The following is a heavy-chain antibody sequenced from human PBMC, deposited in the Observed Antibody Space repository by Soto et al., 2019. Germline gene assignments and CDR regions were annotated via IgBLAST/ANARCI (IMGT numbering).Heavy chain of an antibody. D-gene: IGHD2-2*01. J-gene: IGHJ6*04. V-gene: IGHV4-59*01. CDR1: GGSISSYY. CDR2: IYYSGST. CDR3: GRTGQNCSSPSCLLTRYYAMDV. Sequence: SETLSLTFTVSGGSISSYYWSWIRQPPGKGLEWIGYIYYSGSTNYNPSLQSRVTISVDTSKNQFSLKLSSVTAADPAVYYCGRTGQNCSSPSCLLTRYYAMDVTGTRTTGTVSS.